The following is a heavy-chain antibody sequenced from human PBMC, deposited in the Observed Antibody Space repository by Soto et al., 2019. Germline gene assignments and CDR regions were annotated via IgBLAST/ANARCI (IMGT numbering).Heavy chain of an antibody. D-gene: IGHD6-19*01. V-gene: IGHV3-30-3*01. J-gene: IGHJ6*02. CDR3: ASGIAVAGTPYYYGMDV. Sequence: QVQLVESGGGVVQPGRSLRLSCAASGFTFSSYAMHWVRQAPGKGLEWVAVISYDGSNKYYADSVKGRFTISRDNSKNTPYLQMNSLSAEDTAVYYCASGIAVAGTPYYYGMDVWGQGTTVTVSS. CDR1: GFTFSSYA. CDR2: ISYDGSNK.